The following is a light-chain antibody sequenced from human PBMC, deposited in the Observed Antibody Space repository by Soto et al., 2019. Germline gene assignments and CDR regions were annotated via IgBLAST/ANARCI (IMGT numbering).Light chain of an antibody. CDR2: DDS. CDR3: HVWDSSSDHHV. V-gene: IGLV3-21*02. J-gene: IGLJ1*01. Sequence: SYELTQPPSVSMAPGQTATITCGGTNIGSKNVHWYQQKPGQAPVLIVYDDSDRTSGIPERFSGSNSGNTATLAISRVEAGDEADYYWHVWDSSSDHHVFGTGTKVTV. CDR1: NIGSKN.